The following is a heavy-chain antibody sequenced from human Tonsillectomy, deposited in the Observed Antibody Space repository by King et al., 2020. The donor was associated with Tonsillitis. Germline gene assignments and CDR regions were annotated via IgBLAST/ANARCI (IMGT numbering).Heavy chain of an antibody. CDR3: TRDAVRGDFWSGYPVGHIDY. V-gene: IGHV3-49*04. D-gene: IGHD3-3*01. CDR1: GFTFGDYA. J-gene: IGHJ4*02. CDR2: IRSKAYGGTT. Sequence: VQLVESGGGLVQPGRSLRLSCTASGFTFGDYAMSWVRQAPGKGLEWVGFIRSKAYGGTTEYAASVKGRFTISRDDSKSIAYLQMNSLKTEDTAVYYCTRDAVRGDFWSGYPVGHIDYWGQGTLVTVSS.